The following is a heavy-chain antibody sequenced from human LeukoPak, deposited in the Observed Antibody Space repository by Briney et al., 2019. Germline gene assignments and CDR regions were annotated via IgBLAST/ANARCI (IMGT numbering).Heavy chain of an antibody. CDR2: IYYSGST. CDR1: GGSISSGGYY. D-gene: IGHD6-6*01. Sequence: SETLSLTCTVAGGSISSGGYYWSWIRQHPGKGLKWIGYIYYSGSTYYNPSLKSRVTISVDTSKNQFSLKLSSVTAADTAVYYCARAGAPYSSSSPPYVWGQGTLVTVSS. CDR3: ARAGAPYSSSSPPYV. V-gene: IGHV4-31*03. J-gene: IGHJ4*02.